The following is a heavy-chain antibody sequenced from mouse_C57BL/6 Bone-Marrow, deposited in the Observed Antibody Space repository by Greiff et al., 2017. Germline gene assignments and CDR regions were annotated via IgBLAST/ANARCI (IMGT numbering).Heavy chain of an antibody. J-gene: IGHJ2*01. CDR3: ARGFYYFDY. CDR1: GYTFTSYW. Sequence: QVQLQQPGAELVKPGASVKLSCKASGYTFTSYWMQWVKQRPGQGLEWIGEIDPSDSYTNYNQKFKGKATLTVDTSSSTAYMQLSSLTSEDSAVYYGARGFYYFDYWGQGTTLTVSS. V-gene: IGHV1-50*01. CDR2: IDPSDSYT.